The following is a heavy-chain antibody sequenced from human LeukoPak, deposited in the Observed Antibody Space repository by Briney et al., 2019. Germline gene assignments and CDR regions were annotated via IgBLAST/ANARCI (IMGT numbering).Heavy chain of an antibody. CDR1: GFTFSSYA. Sequence: PGGSLRLSCAASGFTFSSYAMSWVRQAPGKGLEWVSAISGSGGSTYYADSVKGRFTISRDNAKDSLYLQMNSLRAEDTALYYCAKGPRELWYFDYWGQGTLVTVSS. CDR3: AKGPRELWYFDY. V-gene: IGHV3-23*01. D-gene: IGHD1-1*01. CDR2: ISGSGGST. J-gene: IGHJ4*02.